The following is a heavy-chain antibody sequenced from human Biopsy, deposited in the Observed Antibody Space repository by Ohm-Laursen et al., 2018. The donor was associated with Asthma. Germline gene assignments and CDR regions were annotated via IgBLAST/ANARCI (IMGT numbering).Heavy chain of an antibody. CDR2: ISSSSSYI. V-gene: IGHV3-21*01. J-gene: IGHJ6*02. Sequence: SLRLSCTASGFTFSSYSMNWVRQAPGKGLEWVSSISSSSSYIYYADSVKGRLTVSRDNAKTSIFLQLNTLRVEDTAVYYCASLHYFGMNVWGQGTTVTVSS. CDR1: GFTFSSYS. CDR3: ASLHYFGMNV.